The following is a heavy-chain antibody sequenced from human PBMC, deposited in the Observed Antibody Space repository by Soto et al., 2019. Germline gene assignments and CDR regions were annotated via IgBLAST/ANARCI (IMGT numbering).Heavy chain of an antibody. Sequence: QAQVVQSGAEVRKPGSSVKLSCKASEGTFNSYAIAWVRQAPGQGLEWMGGIIPYYNTLNYAQKFQARVTITADDSTNTVYMELSSLRSDDTAVYFCASGASRWYPYFFDSWAQGTLVIVSS. D-gene: IGHD6-13*01. CDR3: ASGASRWYPYFFDS. CDR2: IIPYYNTL. J-gene: IGHJ4*02. V-gene: IGHV1-69*01. CDR1: EGTFNSYA.